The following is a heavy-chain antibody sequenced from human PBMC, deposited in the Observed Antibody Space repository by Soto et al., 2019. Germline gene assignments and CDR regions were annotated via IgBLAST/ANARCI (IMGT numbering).Heavy chain of an antibody. CDR1: GGSFSGYY. Sequence: PSETLSLTCAVYGGSFSGYYWSWIRQPPGKGLEWIGEINHSGSTYYSPPFRGHVTISATKSITTVFLQWSSLRASDTAMYYCARQIYDSDTGPNFQYYFDSWRQGTPVTVSS. CDR3: ARQIYDSDTGPNFQYYFDS. J-gene: IGHJ4*02. V-gene: IGHV4-34*01. CDR2: INHSGST. D-gene: IGHD3-22*01.